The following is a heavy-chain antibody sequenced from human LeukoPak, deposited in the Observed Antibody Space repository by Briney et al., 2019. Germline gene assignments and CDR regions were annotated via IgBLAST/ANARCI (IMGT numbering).Heavy chain of an antibody. D-gene: IGHD6-19*01. Sequence: SETLSLTCTVSGYSISSGYYWGWIRQPPGKGLEWIGSIYHSGSTYYNPSLKSRVTISVDTSKNQFSLKLSSVTAADTAVYYCARLYSSGRSNWFDPWGQGTLVTVSS. V-gene: IGHV4-38-2*02. CDR2: IYHSGST. J-gene: IGHJ5*02. CDR3: ARLYSSGRSNWFDP. CDR1: GYSISSGYY.